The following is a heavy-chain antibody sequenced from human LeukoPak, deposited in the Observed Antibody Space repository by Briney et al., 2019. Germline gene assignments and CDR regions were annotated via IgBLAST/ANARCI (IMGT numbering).Heavy chain of an antibody. CDR3: ARAPNDPYVWGSYRPNFDY. D-gene: IGHD3-16*02. V-gene: IGHV1-18*04. Sequence: ASVKVSCKASGYTFTSYAISWVRQAPGQGLEWMGWISAYNGNTNYAQKLQGRVTMTTDTSTSTAYMELRSLRSDDTAVYYWARAPNDPYVWGSYRPNFDYWGQGTLVTVSS. J-gene: IGHJ4*02. CDR1: GYTFTSYA. CDR2: ISAYNGNT.